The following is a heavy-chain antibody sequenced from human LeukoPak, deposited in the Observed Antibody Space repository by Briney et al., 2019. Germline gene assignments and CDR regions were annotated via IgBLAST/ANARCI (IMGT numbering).Heavy chain of an antibody. D-gene: IGHD6-19*01. J-gene: IGHJ4*02. CDR1: GFTFSSYD. V-gene: IGHV3-30*18. CDR2: ISYDGSNK. Sequence: GGSLRLSCAASGFTFSSYDMHWVRQAPGKGLEWVAVISYDGSNKYYADSVKGRFTISRDNSKNTLYLQMNSLRAEDTAVYYCAKVERGYSSLWGQGTVVTVSS. CDR3: AKVERGYSSL.